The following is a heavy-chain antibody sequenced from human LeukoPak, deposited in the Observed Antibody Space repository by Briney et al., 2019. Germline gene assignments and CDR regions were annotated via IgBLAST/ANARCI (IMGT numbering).Heavy chain of an antibody. V-gene: IGHV1-69*13. CDR2: SIPIFGTA. CDR3: ASSALRYFGDGLEV. D-gene: IGHD3-9*01. CDR1: GGSFSSYA. J-gene: IGHJ6*01. Sequence: SVKVSCKASGGSFSSYAISWVRQAPGQGLEWMGGSIPIFGTANYAQKFQGRVTITADESTRTAYMELSSLRSEDTAVYYCASSALRYFGDGLEVWGKGTTVTASS.